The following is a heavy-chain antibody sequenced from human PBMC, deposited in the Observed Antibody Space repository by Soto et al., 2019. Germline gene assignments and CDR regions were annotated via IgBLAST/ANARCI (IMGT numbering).Heavy chain of an antibody. V-gene: IGHV3-23*01. CDR2: ISGSGGST. CDR1: GFTFSSYA. Sequence: EVQLLESGGGLVQPGGSLRLSCAASGFTFSSYAMSWVRQAPGKGLEWVSTISGSGGSTYYASSVRGRFTNSRDNAKSTLYLQMNSLRAEDTAVYYCATPTDPWFKTEFFHHWGQGTLVTVSS. CDR3: ATPTDPWFKTEFFHH. J-gene: IGHJ1*01. D-gene: IGHD3-10*01.